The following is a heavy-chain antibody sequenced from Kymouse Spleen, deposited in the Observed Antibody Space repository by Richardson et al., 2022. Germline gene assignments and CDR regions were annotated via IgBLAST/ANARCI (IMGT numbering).Heavy chain of an antibody. V-gene: IGHV3-33*01. D-gene: IGHD6-6*01. CDR3: AREGKYSSSPFDY. CDR1: GFTFSSYG. Sequence: QVQLVESGGGVVQPGRSLRLSCAASGFTFSSYGMHWVRQAPGKGLEWVAVIWYDGSNKYYADSVKGRFTISRDNSKNTLYLQMNSLRAEDTAVYYCAREGKYSSSPFDYWGQGTLVTVSS. J-gene: IGHJ4*02. CDR2: IWYDGSNK.